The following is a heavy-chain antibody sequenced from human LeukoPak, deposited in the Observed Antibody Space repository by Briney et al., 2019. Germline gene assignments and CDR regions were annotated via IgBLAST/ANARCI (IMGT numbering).Heavy chain of an antibody. V-gene: IGHV3-15*01. J-gene: IGHJ4*02. CDR3: TTDYRTYYYDSSGYFSRGDY. Sequence: GGSLRLSCAASGFTFSNAWMSWDRQAPGKGLEWVGRIKSKTDGGTTDYAAPVKGRFTISRDDSKNTLYLQMNSLKTEDTAVYYCTTDYRTYYYDSSGYFSRGDYWGQGTLVTVSS. D-gene: IGHD3-22*01. CDR2: IKSKTDGGTT. CDR1: GFTFSNAW.